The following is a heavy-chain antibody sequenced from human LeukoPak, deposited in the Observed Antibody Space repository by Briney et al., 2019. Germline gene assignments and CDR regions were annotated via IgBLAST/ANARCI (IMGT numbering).Heavy chain of an antibody. V-gene: IGHV4-4*02. Sequence: SGTLSLTCAVSGGSISSSNWWCWVRQPPGRGLEWIGEIYHSGSTNYTPSLKSPVTISVDKSKNQFTLKLSSVTAADTAVYYCARGYSSGWVPYWGQGTLVTVSS. CDR2: IYHSGST. CDR3: ARGYSSGWVPY. J-gene: IGHJ4*02. CDR1: GGSISSSNW. D-gene: IGHD6-19*01.